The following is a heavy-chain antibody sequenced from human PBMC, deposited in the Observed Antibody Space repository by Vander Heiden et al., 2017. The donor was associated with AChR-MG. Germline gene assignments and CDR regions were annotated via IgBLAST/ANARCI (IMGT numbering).Heavy chain of an antibody. D-gene: IGHD6-19*01. CDR3: GRQGSGWAFDY. CDR2: VYPGDSDT. CDR1: GYSFTNYW. Sequence: EVQLVQSGVEGKKPGESLKISCKGSGYSFTNYWIGWVRQMPGKGLEWMGIVYPGDSDTRYSPSFQGQVTVSADKSIGTAYLQWSSMKASDTAMYYCGRQGSGWAFDYWGQGTLVTVSS. J-gene: IGHJ4*02. V-gene: IGHV5-51*01.